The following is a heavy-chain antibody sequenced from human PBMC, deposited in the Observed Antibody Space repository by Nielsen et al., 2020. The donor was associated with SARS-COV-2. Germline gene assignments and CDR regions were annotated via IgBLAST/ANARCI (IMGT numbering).Heavy chain of an antibody. Sequence: LRLSCTVSGGSISSGGYYWSWIRQHPGKGLEWIGYIYYSGSTYYNPSLKSRVTISVDTSKNQFSLKLSSVTAADTAVYYCARGGAYDYARTFDYWGQGTLVTVSS. CDR1: GGSISSGGYY. CDR3: ARGGAYDYARTFDY. J-gene: IGHJ4*02. D-gene: IGHD3-16*01. V-gene: IGHV4-31*02. CDR2: IYYSGST.